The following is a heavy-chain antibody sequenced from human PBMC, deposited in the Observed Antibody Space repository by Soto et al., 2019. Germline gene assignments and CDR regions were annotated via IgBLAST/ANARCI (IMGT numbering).Heavy chain of an antibody. CDR1: GFTFSSYA. Sequence: GGSLRLSCAASGFTFSSYAMSWVRQAPGKGLEWVSAISGSGGSTYYADSVKGRFTISRDNSKNTLYLQMNSLRAEDTAVYYCAKQPGDFWSGPPDYWGQGTLVTVSS. V-gene: IGHV3-23*01. CDR3: AKQPGDFWSGPPDY. J-gene: IGHJ4*02. D-gene: IGHD3-3*01. CDR2: ISGSGGST.